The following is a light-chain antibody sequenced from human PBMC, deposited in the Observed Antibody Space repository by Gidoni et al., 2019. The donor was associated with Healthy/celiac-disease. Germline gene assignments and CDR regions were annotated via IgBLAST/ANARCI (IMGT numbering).Light chain of an antibody. CDR3: QQYYSTPRT. Sequence: DIVMTQYPDSLAVSLGERATINCKSSQGVLYSSNNKNYLAWYQQKPGQPPKLLIYWASTRESGVPDRFSGSGSGTDFTLTISSLQAEDVAVYYCQQYYSTPRTFGQGTKVEIK. CDR1: QGVLYSSNNKNY. CDR2: WAS. V-gene: IGKV4-1*01. J-gene: IGKJ1*01.